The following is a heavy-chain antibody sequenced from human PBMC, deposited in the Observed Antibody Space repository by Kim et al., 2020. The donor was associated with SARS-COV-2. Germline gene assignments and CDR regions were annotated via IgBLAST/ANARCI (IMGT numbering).Heavy chain of an antibody. V-gene: IGHV3-64*01. CDR2: ISSNGGST. CDR1: GFTFSSYA. J-gene: IGHJ3*02. D-gene: IGHD6-19*01. CDR3: ARDTAPGYSSGWYHDAFDI. Sequence: GGSLRLSCAASGFTFSSYAMHWVRQAPGKGLEYVSAISSNGGSTYYANSVKGRFTISRDNSKNTLYLQMGSLRAEDMAVYYCARDTAPGYSSGWYHDAFDIWGQGTMVTVSS.